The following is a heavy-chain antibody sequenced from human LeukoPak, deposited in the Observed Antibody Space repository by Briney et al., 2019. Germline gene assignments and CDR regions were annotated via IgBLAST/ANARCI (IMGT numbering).Heavy chain of an antibody. V-gene: IGHV1-46*01. CDR2: INPSGGST. CDR1: GYTFTSYY. CDR3: ARDGPITIFGVVGSYYYYYMDV. J-gene: IGHJ6*03. Sequence: ASVKVSCKASGYTFTSYYMHWVRQAPGQGLEWMGIINPSGGSTSYAQKFQGRVTMTRDMSTSTVYMELSSLRSEDTAVYYCARDGPITIFGVVGSYYYYYMDVWGKGTTVTVSS. D-gene: IGHD3-3*01.